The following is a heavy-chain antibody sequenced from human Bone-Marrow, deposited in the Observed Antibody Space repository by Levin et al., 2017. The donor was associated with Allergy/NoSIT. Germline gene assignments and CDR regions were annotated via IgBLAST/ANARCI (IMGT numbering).Heavy chain of an antibody. J-gene: IGHJ4*02. V-gene: IGHV3-66*02. Sequence: PGGSLRLSCVVSGFTVSNNYMSWVRQAPGKGLEWVSLIYSGGSTYYADSVKGRLTISRDNSKNTVYLQMNSLRAEDTAVYYCARLDLINGIAYWGQGTQVTVSS. CDR3: ARLDLINGIAY. D-gene: IGHD3-10*01. CDR2: IYSGGST. CDR1: GFTVSNNY.